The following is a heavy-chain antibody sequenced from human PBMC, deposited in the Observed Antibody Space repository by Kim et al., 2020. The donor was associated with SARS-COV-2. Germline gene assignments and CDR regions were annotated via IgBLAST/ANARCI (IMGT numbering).Heavy chain of an antibody. CDR3: AREKYSSGWYDAFDI. D-gene: IGHD6-19*01. V-gene: IGHV3-74*01. J-gene: IGHJ3*02. Sequence: SVKGRLTISRDNAKNTLYLQMNSLRAEDTAVYYCAREKYSSGWYDAFDIWGQGTMVTVSS.